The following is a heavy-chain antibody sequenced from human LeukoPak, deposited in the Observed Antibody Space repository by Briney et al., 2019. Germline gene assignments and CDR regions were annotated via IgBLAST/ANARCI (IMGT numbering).Heavy chain of an antibody. CDR2: INWNGDTT. CDR3: AKARQCSSTSCYNFDY. D-gene: IGHD2-2*02. CDR1: GFTFDNYG. Sequence: GGSLRLSCEVSGFTFDNYGFNWVRQAPGKGLEWVSGINWNGDTTYYADSVKGRFTISRDNSKNTLYLQMNSLRAEDTAVYYCAKARQCSSTSCYNFDYWGQGTLVTVSS. V-gene: IGHV3-20*04. J-gene: IGHJ4*02.